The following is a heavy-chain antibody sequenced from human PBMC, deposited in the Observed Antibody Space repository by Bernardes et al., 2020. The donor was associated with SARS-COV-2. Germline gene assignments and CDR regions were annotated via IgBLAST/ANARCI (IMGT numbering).Heavy chain of an antibody. Sequence: PTLVKPTETLTLTCTVSGFSLTNTRMGVSWIRQPPGKALEWLAHSFSIDEKSYRTSLKSRLTISKDTSRSQVVLTMTNMDPVDTATYYCARTDYFYYYAMDVWGPGTTVTVSS. J-gene: IGHJ6*02. CDR1: GFSLTNTRMG. CDR3: ARTDYFYYYAMDV. V-gene: IGHV2-26*01. CDR2: SFSIDEK.